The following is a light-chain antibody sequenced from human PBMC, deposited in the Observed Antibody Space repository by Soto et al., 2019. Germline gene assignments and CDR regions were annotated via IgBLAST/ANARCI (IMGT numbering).Light chain of an antibody. J-gene: IGKJ2*01. V-gene: IGKV3-15*01. CDR1: QSVSSN. CDR2: GTS. CDR3: QQYNNWPSYT. Sequence: EIVMTQSPATLSVSPGERATLSCRASQSVSSNLAWYQQKPGQAPRLLIYGTSTRATGIPARFSGSGSGTEFTLNIRSLQSEDFAVYYCQQYNNWPSYTFAQGTKVDIK.